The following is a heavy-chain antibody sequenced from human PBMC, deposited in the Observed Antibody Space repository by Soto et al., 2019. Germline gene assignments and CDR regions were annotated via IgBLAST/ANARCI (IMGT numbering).Heavy chain of an antibody. CDR1: GFTFSSYG. D-gene: IGHD4-4*01. Sequence: GGTRRLSWAASGFTFSSYGMHWVRQATGKGREWVGVISYDGSNKYYADSGKGRFTISRDNSKNTLYLQMNSLRAEDTAVYYCAKEGNSVYYYYGMDVWGQGTTVTVSS. J-gene: IGHJ6*02. CDR3: AKEGNSVYYYYGMDV. CDR2: ISYDGSNK. V-gene: IGHV3-30*18.